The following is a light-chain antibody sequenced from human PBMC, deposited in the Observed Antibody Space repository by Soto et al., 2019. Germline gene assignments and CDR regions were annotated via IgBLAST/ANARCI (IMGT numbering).Light chain of an antibody. J-gene: IGLJ2*01. CDR1: SSNIGFNA. CDR2: EVS. V-gene: IGLV2-14*01. CDR3: SSYTSSSTLV. Sequence: QSVLTQPPSASGTPGQRVTLSCSGSSSNIGFNAVNWYQQLPGTAPKLMIYEVSNRPSGVSNRFSGSKSGNTASLTISGLQAEDEADYYCSSYTSSSTLVFGGGTKLTVL.